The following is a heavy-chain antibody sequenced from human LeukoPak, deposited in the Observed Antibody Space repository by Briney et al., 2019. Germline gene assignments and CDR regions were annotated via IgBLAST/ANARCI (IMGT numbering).Heavy chain of an antibody. J-gene: IGHJ4*02. CDR2: INIHSGGT. CDR1: GYTFTAYY. Sequence: ASVKVSCKAAGYTFTAYYLQWVRQAPGQGLEWMGWINIHSGGTNYAQKFQGRVTMTRDTSISTAYMELSRLSSDDTAVYYCARDEDTGIVGARFWYFDYWGQGTLVTVSS. D-gene: IGHD1-26*01. CDR3: ARDEDTGIVGARFWYFDY. V-gene: IGHV1-2*02.